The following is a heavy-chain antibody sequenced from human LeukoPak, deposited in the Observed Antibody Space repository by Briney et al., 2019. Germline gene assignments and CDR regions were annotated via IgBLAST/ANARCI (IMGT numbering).Heavy chain of an antibody. J-gene: IGHJ4*02. D-gene: IGHD3-22*01. CDR2: LYPGGST. CDR1: GFTFSSYA. CDR3: TRDIPMKYYDSSGDASPY. Sequence: PGGSLRLSCAASGFTFSSYAMSWVRQAPGKGLEWVSVLYPGGSTYYVDSVKGRFSISRDNSKNTLFLQMSSLRVEDTAVYYCTRDIPMKYYDSSGDASPYWGQGTLVTVSS. V-gene: IGHV3-66*01.